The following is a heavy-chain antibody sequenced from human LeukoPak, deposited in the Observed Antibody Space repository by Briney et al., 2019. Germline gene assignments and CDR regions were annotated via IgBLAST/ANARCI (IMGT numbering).Heavy chain of an antibody. CDR3: ARFAGGGNAFDI. V-gene: IGHV4-34*01. CDR1: GGSFSGYY. CDR2: INHSGST. Sequence: SETLSLTCAVYGGSFSGYYWSWIRQPPGKGVEWIGEINHSGSTNYNPSLTSRVTISVDPSKNQFSLKLSSVTAADTAVYYCARFAGGGNAFDIWGQGTMVTVSS. J-gene: IGHJ3*02. D-gene: IGHD3-10*01.